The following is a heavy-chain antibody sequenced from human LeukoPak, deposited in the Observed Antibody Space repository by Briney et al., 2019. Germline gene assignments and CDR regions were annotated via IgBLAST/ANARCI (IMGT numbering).Heavy chain of an antibody. CDR3: ARDLVDSGSWGY. CDR2: IIPIFGTA. CDR1: GGTFSSYA. V-gene: IGHV1-69*13. J-gene: IGHJ4*02. Sequence: ASVKVSCKASGGTFSSYAISWVRQAPGQGLEWMGGIIPIFGTANYAQKFQGRVTITADESTSTAYMELSSLRSEDTAVYYCARDLVDSGSWGYWGQGTLVTVSS. D-gene: IGHD6-6*01.